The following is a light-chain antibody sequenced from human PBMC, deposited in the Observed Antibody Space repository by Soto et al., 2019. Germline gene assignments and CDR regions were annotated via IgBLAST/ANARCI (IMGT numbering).Light chain of an antibody. CDR1: QNINSC. CDR2: QAS. Sequence: DIQMTQSPSTLSASVGDSVTLACRASQNINSCLAWYQQRPGKAPKLLVYQASTLKSGVPSRFSGSGSGTEFTLTISSPQPEDLATYYCQQYKSFFYTFGQGTKVEIK. CDR3: QQYKSFFYT. J-gene: IGKJ2*01. V-gene: IGKV1-5*03.